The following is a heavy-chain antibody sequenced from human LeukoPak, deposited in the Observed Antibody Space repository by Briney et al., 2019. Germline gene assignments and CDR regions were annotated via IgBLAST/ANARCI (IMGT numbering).Heavy chain of an antibody. D-gene: IGHD3-22*01. CDR2: IIPILGIA. J-gene: IGHJ4*02. Sequence: GASVKVSCKASGGTFSSYAISWVRQAPGQGLEWMGRIIPILGIANYAQKFQGRVTITADKSTSTAYMELSSLRSEDTAVYYCASPVPHYYDSSGLPYWGQGTLVTVSS. CDR3: ASPVPHYYDSSGLPY. CDR1: GGTFSSYA. V-gene: IGHV1-69*04.